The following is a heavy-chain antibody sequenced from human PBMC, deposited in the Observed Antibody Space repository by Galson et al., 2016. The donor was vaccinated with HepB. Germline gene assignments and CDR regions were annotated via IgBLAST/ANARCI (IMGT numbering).Heavy chain of an antibody. CDR1: EYTFTGYY. CDR2: INPNSGAT. J-gene: IGHJ4*02. Sequence: SVKVSCKASEYTFTGYYMHWVRQAPGQGLEWMGRINPNSGATDYAQKFQGRVTMTRATSINTAYMELRRLRSDDTAMYYCARGDHRGGWYLDYWGQGALLTVSS. CDR3: ARGDHRGGWYLDY. V-gene: IGHV1-2*06. D-gene: IGHD6-19*01.